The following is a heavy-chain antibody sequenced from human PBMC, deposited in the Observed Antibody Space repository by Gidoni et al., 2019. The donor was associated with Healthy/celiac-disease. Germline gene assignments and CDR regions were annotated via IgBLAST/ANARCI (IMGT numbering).Heavy chain of an antibody. Sequence: EVQLVESGEGLVKPGGSLSRSCAASGFTCSNAGMSWVRQAPGPGLEWVGRIKSKTDGGTTDYAAPVKGRFTISRDDSKNTLYLQMNSLKPEDTAVYYCTTAPHGSGPAEVFDPWGQGTLVTVSS. CDR2: IKSKTDGGTT. D-gene: IGHD3-10*01. CDR3: TTAPHGSGPAEVFDP. CDR1: GFTCSNAG. V-gene: IGHV3-15*01. J-gene: IGHJ5*02.